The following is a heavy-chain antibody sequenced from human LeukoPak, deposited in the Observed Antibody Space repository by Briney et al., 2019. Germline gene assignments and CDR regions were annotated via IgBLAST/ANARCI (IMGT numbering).Heavy chain of an antibody. V-gene: IGHV3-23*01. J-gene: IGHJ4*02. Sequence: GGSLRLSCVGSGFSFSAYDMGWVRQTPGKGLEWVSAISTTGGYTEDADSVKGRFTISRDNSQNTLFLQMHSLRAEDTAVYYCAKKPATIKFPFDIWGQGTLVTVSP. D-gene: IGHD5-24*01. CDR3: AKKPATIKFPFDI. CDR2: ISTTGGYT. CDR1: GFSFSAYD.